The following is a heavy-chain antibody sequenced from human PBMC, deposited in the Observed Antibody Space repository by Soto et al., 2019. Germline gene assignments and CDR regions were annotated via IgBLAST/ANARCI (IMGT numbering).Heavy chain of an antibody. CDR1: GFTFSSYG. CDR3: EKVGASGWTYYYGMDV. Sequence: QVQLEEFGGGVVQPGRSLRLSCAASGFTFSSYGMNWVRQAPGKGLEWVAVISYDSTKIYYADSVKGRFTISRDNSKNTVYLQMNSLRADDTAMYYCEKVGASGWTYYYGMDVWGQGTTVTVSS. CDR2: ISYDSTKI. D-gene: IGHD6-19*01. V-gene: IGHV3-30*18. J-gene: IGHJ6*02.